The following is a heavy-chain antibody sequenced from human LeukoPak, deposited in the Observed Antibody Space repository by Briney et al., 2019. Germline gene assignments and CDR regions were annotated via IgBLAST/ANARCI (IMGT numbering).Heavy chain of an antibody. CDR3: ARGRPQPVYCSGGSCYGDHNWFDP. CDR2: IYYSGST. V-gene: IGHV4-39*01. CDR1: GGSISSSRYY. J-gene: IGHJ5*02. Sequence: PSETLSLTCTVSGGSISSSRYYWGWIRQPPGKGLEWIGSIYYSGSTYYNPSLKSRVTISVDTSKNQFSLKLSSVTAADTAVYYCARGRPQPVYCSGGSCYGDHNWFDPWGQGTLVTVSS. D-gene: IGHD2-15*01.